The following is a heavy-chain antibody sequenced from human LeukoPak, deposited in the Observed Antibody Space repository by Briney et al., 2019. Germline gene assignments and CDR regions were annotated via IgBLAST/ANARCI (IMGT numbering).Heavy chain of an antibody. D-gene: IGHD3-16*01. CDR2: IIPIFGSV. CDR1: GGTFSSYA. J-gene: IGHJ5*02. V-gene: IGHV1-69*05. Sequence: SVKVSCKASGGTFSSYAISWVRQAPGQGLEWMGGIIPIFGSVNYAQKFQGRVTITTDESTSTAYMELSSLRSEDTAVYYCARDGEGGVNPPYNWFDPWGQGTLVTVSS. CDR3: ARDGEGGVNPPYNWFDP.